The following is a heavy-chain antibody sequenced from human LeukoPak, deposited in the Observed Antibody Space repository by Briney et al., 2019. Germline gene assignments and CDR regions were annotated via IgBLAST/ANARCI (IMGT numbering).Heavy chain of an antibody. CDR3: ARLDCIVEGCYNH. Sequence: SETLSLTCSVCGDFDRRSYWNWIRQPPAKGLEGIGYVSSDGTTNYTPSLTSRLITSVDTAKNDISLNLTSVTAADTAIYYCARLDCIVEGCYNHWGRGTLVTVS. CDR1: GDFDRRSY. CDR2: VSSDGTT. J-gene: IGHJ4*02. V-gene: IGHV4-59*02. D-gene: IGHD2-15*01.